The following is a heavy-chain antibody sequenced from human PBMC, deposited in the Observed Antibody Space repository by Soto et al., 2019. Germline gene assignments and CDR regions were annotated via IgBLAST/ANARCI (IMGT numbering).Heavy chain of an antibody. CDR3: TTDEVGSYYYSGLDV. J-gene: IGHJ6*02. CDR1: GFTFINAW. Sequence: EVQLVESGGGLVKPGGSLRLSCAVSGFTFINAWMSWVRQAPGKGLEWVGRIKSKADGGTTDYTAPVKGRFSISRDDSKNTLYLLMNSLKTDDTAVYYCTTDEVGSYYYSGLDVWGQGTTVTVSS. D-gene: IGHD2-15*01. V-gene: IGHV3-15*01. CDR2: IKSKADGGTT.